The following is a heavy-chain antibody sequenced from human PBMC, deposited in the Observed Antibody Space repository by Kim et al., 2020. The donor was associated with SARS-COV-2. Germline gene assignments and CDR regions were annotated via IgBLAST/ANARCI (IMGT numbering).Heavy chain of an antibody. CDR2: ISYDATNT. V-gene: IGHV3-30*18. CDR3: AKGKDYYDSSALSSMDV. Sequence: GGSLRLSCAASGFPFSAYGMHWVRQAPGKGLELVAVISYDATNTYYVDSVKGRFTISRDTSKNTLYLQMDSLTTEDTAMYYCAKGKDYYDSSALSSMDVWGRGTTVTVSS. CDR1: GFPFSAYG. D-gene: IGHD3-22*01. J-gene: IGHJ6*02.